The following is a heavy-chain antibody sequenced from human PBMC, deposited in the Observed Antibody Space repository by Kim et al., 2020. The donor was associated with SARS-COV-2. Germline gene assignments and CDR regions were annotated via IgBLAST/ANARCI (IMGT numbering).Heavy chain of an antibody. D-gene: IGHD3-10*01. Sequence: SGPTLVRPTQTLTLTCTFSGFSISTDTMSVSWIRQPPGKALEWLAFIDWNNDKFYSTSLKTRLTISADTSENQVVLTMTNMDPVDTATYYCAVMSGTARSEDIDYWGQGIMVTVSS. V-gene: IGHV2-70*12. CDR3: AVMSGTARSEDIDY. CDR1: GFSISTDTMS. CDR2: IDWNNDK. J-gene: IGHJ4*02.